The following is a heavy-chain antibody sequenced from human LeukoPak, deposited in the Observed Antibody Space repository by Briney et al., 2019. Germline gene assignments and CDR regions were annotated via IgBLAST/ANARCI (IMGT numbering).Heavy chain of an antibody. CDR1: GGSISSNNW. Sequence: PSETLSLTCAVSGGSISSNNWWSWVRQPPGKGLEWIGEIYHSGSTDYNPSLESRVTISVDKSKNQFSLKLSPVTAADTAVYYCARGFYGSGSYSSPGFHAFDVWGQGTMVTVSS. V-gene: IGHV4-4*02. J-gene: IGHJ3*01. CDR2: IYHSGST. D-gene: IGHD3-10*01. CDR3: ARGFYGSGSYSSPGFHAFDV.